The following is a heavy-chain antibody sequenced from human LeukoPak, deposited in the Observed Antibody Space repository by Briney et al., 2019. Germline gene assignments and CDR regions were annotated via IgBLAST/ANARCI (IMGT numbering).Heavy chain of an antibody. CDR2: ISAYNGNT. V-gene: IGHV1-18*01. Sequence: ASVKVSCKASGYTFTSYGISWVRQAPGQGLEWMGWISAYNGNTNYAQKLQGRVTMTTDTSTSTAYMELRSLRSDDTAVYYCARAPVSMVRGVIEYYYYMDVWGKGTTVTISS. CDR3: ARAPVSMVRGVIEYYYYMDV. CDR1: GYTFTSYG. J-gene: IGHJ6*03. D-gene: IGHD3-10*01.